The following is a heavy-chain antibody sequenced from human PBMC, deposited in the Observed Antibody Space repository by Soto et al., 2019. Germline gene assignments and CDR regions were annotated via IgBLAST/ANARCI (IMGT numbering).Heavy chain of an antibody. CDR1: AFTFSDYS. Sequence: GGSLRLSCVASAFTFSDYSMHWVRQAPGKGLEWVAAISGDGIKKSYADSVKGRATLSRDNAKNTLYLQMDNLRAEDTAVYFCGRDLVVSGTALDCYGKDFWGRGTTVTVSS. CDR2: ISGDGIKK. CDR3: GRDLVVSGTALDCYGKDF. D-gene: IGHD3-10*01. J-gene: IGHJ6*02. V-gene: IGHV3-30*04.